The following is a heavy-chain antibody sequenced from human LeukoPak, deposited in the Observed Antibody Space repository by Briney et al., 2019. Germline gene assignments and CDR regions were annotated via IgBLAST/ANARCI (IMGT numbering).Heavy chain of an antibody. V-gene: IGHV4-34*01. CDR3: ARIRCGHSGSVCYNH. J-gene: IGHJ4*02. D-gene: IGHD3-9*01. CDR1: GVSINDYY. Sequence: KTSETLSLTCGVFGVSINDYYWSWIRQSPGKGLEWIGEISHTEGTRYNPSLKSRVTMSVGTSENQLSLKLIFVTAADTAVYYCARIRCGHSGSVCYNHWGLGTLVTVSS. CDR2: ISHTEGT.